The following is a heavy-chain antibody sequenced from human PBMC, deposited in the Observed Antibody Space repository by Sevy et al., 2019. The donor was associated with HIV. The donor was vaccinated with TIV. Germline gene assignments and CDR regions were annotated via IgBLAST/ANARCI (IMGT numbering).Heavy chain of an antibody. V-gene: IGHV3-23*01. Sequence: GGSLRLSCAASGFTFSSYVMSWVRQAPGKGLEWVSGVTTSGNTYYADSVKGRFTISRDNSKDTLFLQMNSLTAEDTAVYYCAKVAVAGSVRVAAFDIWGQRTMVTVSS. D-gene: IGHD6-19*01. CDR1: GFTFSSYV. CDR3: AKVAVAGSVRVAAFDI. J-gene: IGHJ3*02. CDR2: VTTSGNT.